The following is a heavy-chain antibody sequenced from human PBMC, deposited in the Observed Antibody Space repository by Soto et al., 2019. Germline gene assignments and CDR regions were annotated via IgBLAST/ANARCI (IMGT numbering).Heavy chain of an antibody. CDR2: IYYSGST. D-gene: IGHD3-22*01. J-gene: IGHJ4*02. V-gene: IGHV4-31*03. CDR3: ARAGSSGYYKFED. CDR1: GGSISSGGSY. Sequence: QVQLQESGPGLVKPSQTLSLTCIVSGGSISSGGSYWSWIRQHPGKGREWIGYIYYSGSTYYNPSLKSRVNRSVDTSKKQFSLKLSSVTAADTAVYYCARAGSSGYYKFEDWGQGTLVTVSS.